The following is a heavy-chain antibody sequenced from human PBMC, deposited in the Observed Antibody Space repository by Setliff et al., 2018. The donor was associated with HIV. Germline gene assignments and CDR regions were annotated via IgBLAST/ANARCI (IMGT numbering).Heavy chain of an antibody. CDR1: GGSISSSSSF. CDR2: IYYSGST. J-gene: IGHJ4*02. V-gene: IGHV4-39*01. D-gene: IGHD4-17*01. CDR3: ARQKTMTTYFDY. Sequence: PSETLSLTCTVSGGSISSSSSFWGWIRQPPGKGLEWIGSIYYSGSTYYNPSLQSRVTISVDTSKNQFSLKLSSVTAADTAVYYCARQKTMTTYFDYWGQGTLVTVSS.